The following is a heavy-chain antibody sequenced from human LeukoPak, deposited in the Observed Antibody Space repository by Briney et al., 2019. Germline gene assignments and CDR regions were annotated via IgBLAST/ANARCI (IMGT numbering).Heavy chain of an antibody. CDR1: GFTFSSYA. CDR2: ISGSGGST. CDR3: AKWGRFRWLQSKVDY. V-gene: IGHV3-23*01. D-gene: IGHD5-24*01. J-gene: IGHJ4*02. Sequence: GGSLRLSCAASGFTFSSYAMSWVRQAPGEGLEWVSAISGSGGSTYYANSVEGRFTISRDNSKNTLYLQMNSLRAEDTAVYYCAKWGRFRWLQSKVDYWGQGTLVTVSS.